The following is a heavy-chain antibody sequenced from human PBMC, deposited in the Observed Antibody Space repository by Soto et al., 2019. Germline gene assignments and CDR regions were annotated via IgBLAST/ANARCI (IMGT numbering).Heavy chain of an antibody. J-gene: IGHJ6*02. Sequence: QVQLVESGGGVVQPLRSLRLSCAVSGFTFSTYDMHWVRQAPGKGLEWVAVISYDGNYIYYADSVKGRFTISRDNSKYTLYLQMNSLRGEDTAVYYCARGSKAGDGYNSVDYYYYGMDVWGQGTTVTVSS. CDR2: ISYDGNYI. D-gene: IGHD5-12*01. CDR1: GFTFSTYD. CDR3: ARGSKAGDGYNSVDYYYYGMDV. V-gene: IGHV3-30*03.